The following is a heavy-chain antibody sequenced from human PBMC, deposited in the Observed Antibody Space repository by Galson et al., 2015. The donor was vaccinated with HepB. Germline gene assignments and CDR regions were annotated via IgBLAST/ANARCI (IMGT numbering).Heavy chain of an antibody. CDR3: ARGLPHYGSGYNWFDP. CDR2: ISAYNGNT. J-gene: IGHJ5*02. CDR1: GYTFTSYG. Sequence: SCKASGYTFTSYGISWVRQAPGQGLEWMGWISAYNGNTNYAQKLQGRVTMTTDTSTSTAYMELRSLRSDDTAVYYCARGLPHYGSGYNWFDPWGQGTLVTVSS. D-gene: IGHD3-10*01. V-gene: IGHV1-18*01.